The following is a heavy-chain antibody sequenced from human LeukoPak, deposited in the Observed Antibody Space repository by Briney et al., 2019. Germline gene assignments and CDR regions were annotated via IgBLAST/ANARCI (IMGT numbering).Heavy chain of an antibody. CDR3: AGRPTGYSSGYIH. CDR2: ISGSAHKI. D-gene: IGHD5-18*01. CDR1: GLTFSNYA. J-gene: IGHJ4*02. V-gene: IGHV3-23*01. Sequence: GGSLRLSCAASGLTFSNYAMSWVRQAPEKGLDWVSVISGSAHKIRYADSVKGRFTISRDNSENIVYLQMNNLRVEDTAVYYCAGRPTGYSSGYIHWGQGTLVTVSS.